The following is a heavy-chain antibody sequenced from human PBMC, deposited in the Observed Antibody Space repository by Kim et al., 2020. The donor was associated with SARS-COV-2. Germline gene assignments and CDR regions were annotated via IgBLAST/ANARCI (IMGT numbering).Heavy chain of an antibody. CDR1: GFTFSSYA. J-gene: IGHJ4*02. CDR2: ISYDGSNK. D-gene: IGHD6-19*01. CDR3: ARGLKYYFDY. V-gene: IGHV3-30-3*01. Sequence: GGSLRLSCAASGFTFSSYAMHWVRQAPGKGLEWVAVISYDGSNKYYADSVKGRFTISRDNSKNTLYLQMNSLRAEDTAVYYCARGLKYYFDYWGQGTLVT.